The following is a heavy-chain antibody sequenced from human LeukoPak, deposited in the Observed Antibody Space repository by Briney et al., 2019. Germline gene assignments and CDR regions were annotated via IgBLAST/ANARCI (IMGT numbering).Heavy chain of an antibody. Sequence: GGSLRLSCAASGFTFSSYAMSWVRQAPGKGLEWVSAISGSGGSTYYADSVKGRLTISRDNSKNTLYLQMDSLRAEDTAVYYCAKVTVVVLAALKDIVVVVAAAGFDYWGQGTLVTVSS. D-gene: IGHD2-15*01. J-gene: IGHJ4*02. CDR2: ISGSGGST. CDR3: AKVTVVVLAALKDIVVVVAAAGFDY. V-gene: IGHV3-23*01. CDR1: GFTFSSYA.